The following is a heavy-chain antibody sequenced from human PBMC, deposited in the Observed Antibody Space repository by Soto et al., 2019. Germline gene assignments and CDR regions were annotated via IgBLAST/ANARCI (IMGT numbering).Heavy chain of an antibody. V-gene: IGHV5-51*01. D-gene: IGHD2-15*01. Sequence: PGESVKISCXGSGYSFTTHWIVWVRQMPEKGLEWVGIIYPGDSETRYSPSFQGQVSISADQSTSTAYLQWSSLKASDSAIYYCARHGEGYCSGGSCLYYGMDVWGQGTTVTVSS. CDR1: GYSFTTHW. CDR2: IYPGDSET. CDR3: ARHGEGYCSGGSCLYYGMDV. J-gene: IGHJ6*02.